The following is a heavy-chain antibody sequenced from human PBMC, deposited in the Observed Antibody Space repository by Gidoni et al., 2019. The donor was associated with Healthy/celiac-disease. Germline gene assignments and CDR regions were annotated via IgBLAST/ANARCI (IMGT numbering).Heavy chain of an antibody. Sequence: QVQLVQTGAEVLQPGASVKVSCKVSGYTLTELSMPWGRQDLGKGIAWMGGFDPEYRQTIYALSFQGRVTMSEDTSTYPTYMELSSLRSEDTAVYYCVTGLLITGTSFDYWGQGTLVTVSS. V-gene: IGHV1-24*01. CDR1: GYTLTELS. D-gene: IGHD3-10*01. CDR2: FDPEYRQT. CDR3: VTGLLITGTSFDY. J-gene: IGHJ4*02.